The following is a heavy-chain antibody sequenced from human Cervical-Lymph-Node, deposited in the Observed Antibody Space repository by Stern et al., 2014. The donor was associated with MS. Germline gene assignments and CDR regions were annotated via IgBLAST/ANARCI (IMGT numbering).Heavy chain of an antibody. CDR3: AGQI. V-gene: IGHV3-30*04. J-gene: IGHJ3*02. CDR1: GFTFSTYA. Sequence: VQLEESGGGLVKPGGSLRLSCSASGFTFSTYALSWVRQAAGKVLEWVAVVSSEGANTYFADTVKGRFTITRDNSKNTLYLQMNSLKIEDTAIYYGAGQIWGQGTMVTVSS. CDR2: VSSEGANT.